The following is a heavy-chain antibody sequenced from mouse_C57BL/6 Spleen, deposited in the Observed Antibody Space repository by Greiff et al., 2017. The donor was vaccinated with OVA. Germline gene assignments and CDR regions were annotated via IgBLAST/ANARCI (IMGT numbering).Heavy chain of an antibody. J-gene: IGHJ2*01. Sequence: EVQLVESGGDLVKPGGSLKLSCAASGFTFSSYGMSWVRQTPDKRLEWVATISSGGSYTYYPDSVKGRFTISRDNAKNTLYLQMSSLKSEDTAMYYCARLVGAYPYFDYWGQGTTLTVSS. V-gene: IGHV5-6*01. CDR3: ARLVGAYPYFDY. D-gene: IGHD1-1*01. CDR2: ISSGGSYT. CDR1: GFTFSSYG.